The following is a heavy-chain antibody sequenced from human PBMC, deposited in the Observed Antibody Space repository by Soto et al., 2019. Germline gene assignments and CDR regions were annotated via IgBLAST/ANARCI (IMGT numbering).Heavy chain of an antibody. J-gene: IGHJ4*02. Sequence: EVQLLESGGGLVLPGGSLRLSCAASGFIFSDYSMSWVRQAPGKGLEWVSGISGRGGSTYYADSVKGRFTISRDSSRNMLFLQMNSLRAEDTALYFCARSSGDTWEQYYFDYWGQGTLVPVSS. V-gene: IGHV3-23*01. CDR3: ARSSGDTWEQYYFDY. CDR1: GFIFSDYS. D-gene: IGHD1-1*01. CDR2: ISGRGGST.